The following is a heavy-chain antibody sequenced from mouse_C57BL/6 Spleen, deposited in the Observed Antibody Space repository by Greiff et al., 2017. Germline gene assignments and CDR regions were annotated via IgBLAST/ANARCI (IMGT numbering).Heavy chain of an antibody. D-gene: IGHD2-13*01. Sequence: EVQLQQSGPELVKPGASVKISCKASGYTFTDYYMNWVKQSHGKSLEWIGAINPNNGGTSYNQKFKGKATLTVDKSSSTAYMALRGLTSEDSAVYDCAGGDEAMDYWGQGTSVTVSA. V-gene: IGHV1-26*01. CDR2: INPNNGGT. CDR3: AGGDEAMDY. CDR1: GYTFTDYY. J-gene: IGHJ4*01.